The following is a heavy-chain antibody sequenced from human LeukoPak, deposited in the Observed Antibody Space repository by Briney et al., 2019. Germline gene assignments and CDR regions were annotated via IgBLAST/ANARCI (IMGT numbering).Heavy chain of an antibody. D-gene: IGHD6-19*01. CDR1: GGSFSGYY. CDR2: SNHSGST. J-gene: IGHJ4*02. CDR3: ARWSGSEGFYFDY. Sequence: SETLSLTCAVYGGSFSGYYWSWIRQPPGKGLEWIGESNHSGSTNYNPSLKSRVTISVDTSKNQFSLKLSSVTAADTAVYYCARWSGSEGFYFDYWGQGTLVTVSS. V-gene: IGHV4-34*01.